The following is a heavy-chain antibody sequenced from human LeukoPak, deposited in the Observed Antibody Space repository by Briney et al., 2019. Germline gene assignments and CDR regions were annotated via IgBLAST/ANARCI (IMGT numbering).Heavy chain of an antibody. CDR1: GFTFSSYA. J-gene: IGHJ4*02. V-gene: IGHV3-30-3*01. CDR3: ARTSSSGWYEDGYFDY. CDR2: VSYDGSNK. D-gene: IGHD6-19*01. Sequence: GGSLRLSCAASGFTFSSYAMHWVRQAPGKGLEWVAVVSYDGSNKYYADSVKGRFTISRDNSKNTLYLQMNSLRAEDTAVYYCARTSSSGWYEDGYFDYWGQGTLVTVSS.